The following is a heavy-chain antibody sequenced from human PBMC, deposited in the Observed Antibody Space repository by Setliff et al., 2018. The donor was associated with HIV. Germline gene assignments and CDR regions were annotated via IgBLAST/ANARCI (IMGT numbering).Heavy chain of an antibody. CDR2: IHHAGST. J-gene: IGHJ5*02. V-gene: IGHV4-38-2*01. Sequence: PSETLSLTCAVSGYSIGSNFLWGWVRQPPGQGLEWIGSIHHAGSTYYNPPLKSRVRISLDTSKNQFSLKLSSVTAADTAVYYCARHDCGGNCDINWFDPWGQGTLVTVSS. CDR3: ARHDCGGNCDINWFDP. D-gene: IGHD2-21*02. CDR1: GYSIGSNFL.